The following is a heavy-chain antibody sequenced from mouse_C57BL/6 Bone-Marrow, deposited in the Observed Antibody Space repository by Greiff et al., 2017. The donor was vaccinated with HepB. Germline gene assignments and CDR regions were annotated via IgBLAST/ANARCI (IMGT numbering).Heavy chain of an antibody. CDR1: GYTFTSYW. D-gene: IGHD1-1*01. V-gene: IGHV1-59*01. Sequence: VQRVESGAELVRPGTSVKLSCKASGYTFTSYWMHWVKQRPGQGLEWIGVIDPSDSYTNYNQKFKGKATLTVDTSSSTAYMQLSSLTSEDSAVYYCAITTVVATVDYWGQGTTLTVSS. CDR3: AITTVVATVDY. J-gene: IGHJ2*01. CDR2: IDPSDSYT.